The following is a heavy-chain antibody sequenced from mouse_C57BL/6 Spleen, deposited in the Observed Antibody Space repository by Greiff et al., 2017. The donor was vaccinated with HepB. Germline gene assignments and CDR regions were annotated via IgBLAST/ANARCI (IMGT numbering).Heavy chain of an antibody. D-gene: IGHD2-5*01. CDR3: ARGSNYPYYYAMDY. CDR2: IYPGDGDT. V-gene: IGHV1-82*01. J-gene: IGHJ4*01. CDR1: GYAFSSSW. Sequence: QVQLQQSGPELVKPGASVKISCTSSGYAFSSSWMNWVKQRPGKGLEWIGRIYPGDGDTNYNGKFKGKATLTADKSSSTAYMQLSSLTSEDSAVYFCARGSNYPYYYAMDYWGQGTSVTVSS.